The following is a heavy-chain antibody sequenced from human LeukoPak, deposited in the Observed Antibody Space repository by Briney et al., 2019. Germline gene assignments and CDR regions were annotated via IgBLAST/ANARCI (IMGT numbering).Heavy chain of an antibody. CDR1: GGSISSYY. CDR2: IYYSGST. Sequence: IPSETLSLTCTVSGGSISSYYWSWIRQPPGKGLEWIGFIYYSGSTNYNPSLKSRVTISVDTSKNQFSLKLSSVTAADTAVYYCARHTVPQARYFDYWGQGTLVTVSS. V-gene: IGHV4-59*08. J-gene: IGHJ4*02. CDR3: ARHTVPQARYFDY. D-gene: IGHD4-11*01.